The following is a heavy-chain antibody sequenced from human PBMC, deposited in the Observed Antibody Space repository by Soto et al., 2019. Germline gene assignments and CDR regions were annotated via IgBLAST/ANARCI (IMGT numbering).Heavy chain of an antibody. Sequence: SETLSLTCTVSGASISSYYWSWIRQPPGKGLEWMGFTYHRGTTNHNPSLKSRVTIVVDTSKNQFSLRLRSVTAADTAVYYCARDLNYWSLLIDHWGQGTLVTVSS. CDR1: GASISSYY. J-gene: IGHJ4*02. CDR2: TYHRGTT. CDR3: ARDLNYWSLLIDH. V-gene: IGHV4-59*13. D-gene: IGHD2-8*02.